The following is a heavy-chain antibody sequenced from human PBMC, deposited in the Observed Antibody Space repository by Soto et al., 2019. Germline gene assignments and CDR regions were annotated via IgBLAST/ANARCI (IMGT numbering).Heavy chain of an antibody. CDR2: MSGSGGST. CDR1: GFTFSSYA. D-gene: IGHD6-13*01. J-gene: IGHJ4*02. CDR3: AQDLLRIAAAGRDRIDY. Sequence: EVQLLDSGGGLVQPGGSLRLSCAASGFTFSSYAMSWVRQAPGKGLEWVSAMSGSGGSTYYADSVKGRFTISRDNSKNTLYLQMNSLRAEDTAVYYCAQDLLRIAAAGRDRIDYWGQGTLVTVSS. V-gene: IGHV3-23*01.